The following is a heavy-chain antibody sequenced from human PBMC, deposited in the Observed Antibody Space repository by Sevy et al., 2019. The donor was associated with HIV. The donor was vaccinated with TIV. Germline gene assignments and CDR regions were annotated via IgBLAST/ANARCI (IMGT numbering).Heavy chain of an antibody. Sequence: ASVKVSCKASGGTFNSYIVSWVRQAPGQGLEWMGGITPILGTTQYAQKFKGRVTISEDESTNTIYMELSSLKSEDTAVYYCARWSISIDYWGQGTLVTVSS. J-gene: IGHJ4*02. CDR3: ARWSISIDY. CDR1: GGTFNSYI. CDR2: ITPILGTT. V-gene: IGHV1-69*13. D-gene: IGHD3-3*02.